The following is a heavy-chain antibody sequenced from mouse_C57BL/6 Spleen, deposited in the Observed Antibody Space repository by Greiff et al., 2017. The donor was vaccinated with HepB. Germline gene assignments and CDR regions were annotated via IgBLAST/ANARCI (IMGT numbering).Heavy chain of an antibody. J-gene: IGHJ3*01. CDR3: ASYDGYYAWFAY. D-gene: IGHD2-3*01. CDR1: GYSITSGYY. CDR2: ISYDGSN. V-gene: IGHV3-6*01. Sequence: EVQVVESGPGLVKPSQSLSLTCSVTGYSITSGYYWNWIRQFPGNKLEWMGYISYDGSNNYNPSLKNRISITRDTSKNQFFLKLNSVTTEDTATYYCASYDGYYAWFAYWGQGTLVTVSA.